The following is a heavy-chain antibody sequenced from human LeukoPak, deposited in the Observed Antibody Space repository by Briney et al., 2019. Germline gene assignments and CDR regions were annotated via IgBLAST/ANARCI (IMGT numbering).Heavy chain of an antibody. J-gene: IGHJ4*02. Sequence: SETLSLTCAVYGGSFSGYYWSWIRQPPGKGLEWIGEINHSGSTDYNPSLKSRVTISVDTPKNQFSLKLSSVTAADTAVYYCARVYSYGYVNYWGQGTLVTVSS. CDR2: INHSGST. V-gene: IGHV4-34*01. CDR3: ARVYSYGYVNY. D-gene: IGHD5-18*01. CDR1: GGSFSGYY.